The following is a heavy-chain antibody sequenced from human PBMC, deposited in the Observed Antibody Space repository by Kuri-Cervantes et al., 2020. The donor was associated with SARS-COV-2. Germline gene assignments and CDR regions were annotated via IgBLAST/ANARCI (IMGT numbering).Heavy chain of an antibody. Sequence: GSLRFSCTVSGGSISSSSYYWGWIRQPPGKGLEWIGSIYYSGSTYYNPSLKSRVTISVDTSKNQFSLKLSSVTAADTAVYYCASHGAQQLVRYWGQGTLVTVSS. D-gene: IGHD6-6*01. CDR3: ASHGAQQLVRY. CDR2: IYYSGST. CDR1: GGSISSSSYY. J-gene: IGHJ4*02. V-gene: IGHV4-39*01.